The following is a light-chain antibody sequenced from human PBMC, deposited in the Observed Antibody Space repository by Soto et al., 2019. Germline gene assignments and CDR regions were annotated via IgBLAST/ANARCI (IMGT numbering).Light chain of an antibody. J-gene: IGLJ1*01. CDR3: SSYRDTSKLV. CDR1: SSDVGGYDY. V-gene: IGLV2-14*01. Sequence: QSALTQPASVSASPGQSITISCSGSSSDVGGYDYVSWYQQHPGKAHKLVIYEVNNRPSGVSDRFSGSKSGNTASLTISGVHADDEADYYCSSYRDTSKLVFGPGTKVTVL. CDR2: EVN.